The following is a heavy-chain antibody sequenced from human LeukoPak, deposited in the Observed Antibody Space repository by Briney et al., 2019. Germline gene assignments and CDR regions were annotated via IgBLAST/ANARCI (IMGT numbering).Heavy chain of an antibody. V-gene: IGHV4-34*01. J-gene: IGHJ5*02. D-gene: IGHD5-18*01. CDR1: GGSFSGYY. CDR3: ARGGGRGYSS. CDR2: INHSGST. Sequence: SETLSLTCAVYGGSFSGYYWSWIRQPPGKGLEWIGEINHSGSTNYNPSLKSRVTISVDTSRNQFSLKLSSVTDADTAVYYCARGGGRGYSSWGQGTLVTVSS.